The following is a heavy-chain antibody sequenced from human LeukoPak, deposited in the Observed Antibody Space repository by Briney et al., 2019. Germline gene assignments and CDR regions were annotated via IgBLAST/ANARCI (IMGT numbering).Heavy chain of an antibody. D-gene: IGHD3-10*01. CDR3: ARSKYYYGSGSYYNSPFDY. Sequence: PSETLSLTCAVYGGSFSGYYWSWIRQPPGKGLEWIGYIYYSGSTNYNPSLKSRVTISVDTSKNQFSLKLSSVTAADTAVYYCARSKYYYGSGSYYNSPFDYWGQGTLVTVSS. CDR1: GGSFSGYY. V-gene: IGHV4-59*08. CDR2: IYYSGST. J-gene: IGHJ4*02.